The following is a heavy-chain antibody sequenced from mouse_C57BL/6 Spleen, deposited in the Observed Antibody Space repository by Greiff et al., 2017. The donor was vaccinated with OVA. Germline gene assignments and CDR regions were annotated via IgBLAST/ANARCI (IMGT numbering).Heavy chain of an antibody. CDR3: ARYPRLDY. J-gene: IGHJ2*01. CDR1: GYTFTSYW. Sequence: VQLQQPGAELVMPGASVKLSCKASGYTFTSYWMHWVKQRPGQGLEWIGEIDPSDSYTNYNQKFKGKSTLTVDKSSSTAYMQLSSLTSEDSAVYYCARYPRLDYWGQGTTLTGSS. V-gene: IGHV1-69*01. CDR2: IDPSDSYT.